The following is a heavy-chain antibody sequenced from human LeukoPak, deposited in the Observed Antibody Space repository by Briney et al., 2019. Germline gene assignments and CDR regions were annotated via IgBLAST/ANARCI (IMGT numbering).Heavy chain of an antibody. D-gene: IGHD6-13*01. V-gene: IGHV3-48*04. CDR1: GFTFSSYS. J-gene: IGHJ4*02. Sequence: PGGSLRLSCAASGFTFSSYSMNWVRQAPGKGLEWVSYISSSSSTIYYADSVKGRFTISRDNAKNSLYLQMNSLRAEDTAVYYCARDLGYSSNAGSGHWGQGTLVTVSS. CDR2: ISSSSSTI. CDR3: ARDLGYSSNAGSGH.